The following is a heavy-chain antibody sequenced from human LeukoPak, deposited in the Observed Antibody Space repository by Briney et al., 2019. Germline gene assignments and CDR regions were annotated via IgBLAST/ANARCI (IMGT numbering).Heavy chain of an antibody. Sequence: GGSLRDSPAASGFTVSSNYMSWVRQAPGEGLEWVSVVYGGDTTYYAESAKGRFTISRDNSKNTLYLQMNSLRAEDTAVYYCARDAHTGSGTYWGGVDYYYGLDVWGQGTTVTVSS. V-gene: IGHV3-66*01. CDR1: GFTVSSNY. CDR2: VYGGDTT. J-gene: IGHJ6*02. D-gene: IGHD3-10*01. CDR3: ARDAHTGSGTYWGGVDYYYGLDV.